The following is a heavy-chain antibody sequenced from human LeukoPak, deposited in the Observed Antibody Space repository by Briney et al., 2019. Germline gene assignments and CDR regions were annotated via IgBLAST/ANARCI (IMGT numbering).Heavy chain of an antibody. CDR3: ARTELFDY. Sequence: PGGPLRLSCAASGFTFSSYWMNWVRQAPGKGLEWVANIKQDGSEKYYVDSVKGRITISRDNSKNTLYLQMNSLTTEDTAVYYCARTELFDYWGQGNLVTVSS. J-gene: IGHJ4*02. CDR2: IKQDGSEK. D-gene: IGHD1-26*01. CDR1: GFTFSSYW. V-gene: IGHV3-7*05.